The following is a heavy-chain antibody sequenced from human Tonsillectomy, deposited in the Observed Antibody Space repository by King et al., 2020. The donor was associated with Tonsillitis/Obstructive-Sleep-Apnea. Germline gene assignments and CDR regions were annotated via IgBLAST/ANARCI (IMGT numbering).Heavy chain of an antibody. CDR2: ISHSGST. D-gene: IGHD6-13*01. CDR1: GGSVSSGSYY. J-gene: IGHJ6*03. CDR3: ARVCIAAVRGDYYYYKDV. Sequence: QLQESGPGLVKPSETLSLTCNVSGGSVSSGSYYWSWIRQPPGKGLEWIGYISHSGSTNSNPSLKSRVTISVDTSTNQFSLRLSSVAAADTAMYYCARVCIAAVRGDYYYYKDVWGKGTTVTVSS. V-gene: IGHV4-61*01.